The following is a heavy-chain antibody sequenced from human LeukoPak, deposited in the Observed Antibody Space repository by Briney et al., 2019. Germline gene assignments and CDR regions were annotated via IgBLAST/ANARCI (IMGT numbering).Heavy chain of an antibody. CDR3: ARGLDQSLPEYYYYYYGMDV. J-gene: IGHJ6*02. D-gene: IGHD2-2*01. CDR2: MNPDSGNT. Sequence: ASVKVSCKASGYTFTSYDINWVRQATGQGLEWMGWMNPDSGNTGYAQKFQGRVTMTRNTSISTAYMELSSLRSEDTAVYYCARGLDQSLPEYYYYYYGMDVWGQGTTVTVSS. V-gene: IGHV1-8*01. CDR1: GYTFTSYD.